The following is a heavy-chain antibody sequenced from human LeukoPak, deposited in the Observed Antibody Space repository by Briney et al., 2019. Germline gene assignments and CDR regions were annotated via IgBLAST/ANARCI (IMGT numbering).Heavy chain of an antibody. V-gene: IGHV1-2*02. Sequence: ASVKVSCKASGYTFTGYYMHWVRQAPGQGLEWMGWINPNNGGTNYAQKFQGRVTMTRDTSISTAYMELSRLRSDDTAVYYCARPKVRSAIAAYDAFDIWGQGTMVTVSS. D-gene: IGHD6-13*01. CDR2: INPNNGGT. CDR3: ARPKVRSAIAAYDAFDI. CDR1: GYTFTGYY. J-gene: IGHJ3*02.